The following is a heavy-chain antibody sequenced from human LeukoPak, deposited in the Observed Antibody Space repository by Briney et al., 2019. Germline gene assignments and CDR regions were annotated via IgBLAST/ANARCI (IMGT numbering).Heavy chain of an antibody. CDR3: ARAQLVGATREDAFDI. CDR2: ISSSSSYI. CDR1: GFTFSGYS. J-gene: IGHJ3*02. V-gene: IGHV3-21*01. D-gene: IGHD1-26*01. Sequence: PGGSLGLSCAASGFTFSGYSMNWVRQAPGKGLEWVSSISSSSSYIYYADSVKGRFAISRDNAKNSLYLQMNSLRAEDTAVYYCARAQLVGATREDAFDIWGQGTMVTVSS.